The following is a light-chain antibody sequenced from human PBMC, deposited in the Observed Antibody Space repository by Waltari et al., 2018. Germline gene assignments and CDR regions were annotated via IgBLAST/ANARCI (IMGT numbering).Light chain of an antibody. J-gene: IGKJ1*01. CDR2: WAS. V-gene: IGKV4-1*01. Sequence: DIVMTQSPDSLAVSLGERATINCKSSQSVFYSSNNKNYLAWYQQKPGHPPKLLIYWASTRQSGVPDRFSGSGSGTDFTLTINSLQAEDVAIYYCQQYYSPLTWTSGQGTKVEIK. CDR3: QQYYSPLTWT. CDR1: QSVFYSSNNKNY.